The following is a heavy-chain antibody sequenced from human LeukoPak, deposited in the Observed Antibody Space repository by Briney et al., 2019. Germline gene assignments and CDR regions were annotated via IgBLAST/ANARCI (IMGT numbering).Heavy chain of an antibody. V-gene: IGHV4-59*01. CDR1: GGSISSYY. Sequence: SETLSLTCTVSGGSISSYYWSWIRQPPGKGLEWIGYIYCSGSTNYNPSLKSRVTISVDTSKNQFSLKLSSVTAADTAVYYCARDGGSYSLFDYWGQGTLVTVSS. J-gene: IGHJ4*02. CDR3: ARDGGSYSLFDY. CDR2: IYCSGST. D-gene: IGHD1-26*01.